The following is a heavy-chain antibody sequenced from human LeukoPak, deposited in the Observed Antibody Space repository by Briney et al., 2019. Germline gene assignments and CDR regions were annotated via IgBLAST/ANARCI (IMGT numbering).Heavy chain of an antibody. V-gene: IGHV4-59*11. J-gene: IGHJ3*02. CDR3: ARDPRTPYNRNYERAFDI. CDR2: IYYGGST. CDR1: CGSISSHY. Sequence: KSSETLSLTCTVSCGSISSHYWSWIRHPPGKGLEWNGYIYYGGSTNYNPSLQSRVSISVDTSKNQFSLKLSSVTAADTAVYYCARDPRTPYNRNYERAFDIGGQGTMVTVYS. D-gene: IGHD1-7*01.